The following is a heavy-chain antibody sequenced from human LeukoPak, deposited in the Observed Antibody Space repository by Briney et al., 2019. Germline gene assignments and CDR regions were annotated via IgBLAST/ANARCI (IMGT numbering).Heavy chain of an antibody. Sequence: ASVKVSCKAFGYTFTSNYMHWVRQAPGQGPEWMGVISPSGGSTTYAQKFQGRVTLTRDMSTSTDYLELSSLRSEDTAVYYCARRDFDWLKWMVRPIDYWGQGTLVTVSS. CDR3: ARRDFDWLKWMVRPIDY. J-gene: IGHJ4*02. D-gene: IGHD3-9*01. CDR2: ISPSGGST. V-gene: IGHV1-46*01. CDR1: GYTFTSNY.